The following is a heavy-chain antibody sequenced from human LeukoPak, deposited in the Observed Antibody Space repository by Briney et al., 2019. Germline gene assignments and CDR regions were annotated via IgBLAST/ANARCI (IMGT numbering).Heavy chain of an antibody. CDR1: GRSISNGGYS. D-gene: IGHD3-10*01. CDR3: ARNYYGSGSFYVHY. CDR2: IYHSGTT. V-gene: IGHV4-30-2*01. Sequence: SETLSLTCAVSGRSISNGGYSWSWIRQPPGKGLQWIGLIYHSGTTHYNPSLKSRLTFSLDKSKNQFSLKLTSVTAADTALYYCARNYYGSGSFYVHYWGQGTLVTVSS. J-gene: IGHJ4*02.